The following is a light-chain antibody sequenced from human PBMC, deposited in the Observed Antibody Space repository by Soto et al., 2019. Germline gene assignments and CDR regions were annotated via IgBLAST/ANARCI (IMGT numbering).Light chain of an antibody. Sequence: EIVMTQSPATLSVSPGERATLSCRASQSVSSNLAWYRQKPGQAPRLLIYGASTRATGIPARISGSGSGTEFTLTISSLQSEDFAVYYCQQYNNWTPLTFGGGTKVEIK. CDR3: QQYNNWTPLT. CDR1: QSVSSN. V-gene: IGKV3-15*01. CDR2: GAS. J-gene: IGKJ4*01.